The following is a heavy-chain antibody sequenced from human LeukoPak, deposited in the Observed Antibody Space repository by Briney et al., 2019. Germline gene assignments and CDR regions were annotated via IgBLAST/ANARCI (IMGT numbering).Heavy chain of an antibody. CDR3: ARVSTNDRRNAFDI. D-gene: IGHD2-8*01. Sequence: GALRLSCAASGFTFSTYVMQWVRQAPGKGLEYVSAITGDGGYTYYANSVKGRFTISRDNSKKTLDLQMGSLRADDMAVYYCARVSTNDRRNAFDIWGQGTMVTVSS. CDR2: ITGDGGYT. V-gene: IGHV3-64*01. CDR1: GFTFSTYV. J-gene: IGHJ3*02.